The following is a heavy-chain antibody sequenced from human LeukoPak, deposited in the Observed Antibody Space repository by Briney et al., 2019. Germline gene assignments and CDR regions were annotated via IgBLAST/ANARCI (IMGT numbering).Heavy chain of an antibody. V-gene: IGHV1-8*01. J-gene: IGHJ4*02. Sequence: GASVKVTCNVSGYTFTSYDINWVRQAPGQGLEWMGWMNPNSGNTGYAQKFQGRVTMTRNTSISTAYMELSSLRSEDTAVYYCARGKVGYGPKVDYWGQGTLVTVSS. D-gene: IGHD4-17*01. CDR1: GYTFTSYD. CDR3: ARGKVGYGPKVDY. CDR2: MNPNSGNT.